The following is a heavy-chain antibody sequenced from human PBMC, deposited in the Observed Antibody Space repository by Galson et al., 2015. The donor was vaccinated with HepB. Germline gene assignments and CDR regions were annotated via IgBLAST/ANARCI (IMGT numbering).Heavy chain of an antibody. D-gene: IGHD3-10*01. CDR3: ARIRRELGFGESKSYYYYYGMDV. J-gene: IGHJ6*02. V-gene: IGHV2-70*11. CDR2: IDWDDDK. Sequence: PALVKPTQTLTLTCTFSGFSLSTSGMCVSWIRQPPGKALEWLARIDWDDDKYYSTSLKTRLTISKDTSKNQVVLTMTNMDPVDTATYYCARIRRELGFGESKSYYYYYGMDVWGQGTTVTVSS. CDR1: GFSLSTSGMC.